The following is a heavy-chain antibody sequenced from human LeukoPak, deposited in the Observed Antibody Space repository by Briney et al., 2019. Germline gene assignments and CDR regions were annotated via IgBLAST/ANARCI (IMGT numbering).Heavy chain of an antibody. V-gene: IGHV4-30-2*01. CDR1: GGSISSGGYY. Sequence: SETLSLTCTVSGGSISSGGYYWTWIRQPPGKGLEWIGYIYQTGTTAYNPSLKSRVTISADRSKDQFSLKLSSVTAADTAVYYCARDIRADYGDYPDAFDIWGQGTMVTVSS. CDR2: IYQTGTT. D-gene: IGHD4-17*01. CDR3: ARDIRADYGDYPDAFDI. J-gene: IGHJ3*02.